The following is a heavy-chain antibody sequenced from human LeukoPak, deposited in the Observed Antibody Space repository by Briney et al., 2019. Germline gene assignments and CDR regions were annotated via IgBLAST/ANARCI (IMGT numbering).Heavy chain of an antibody. CDR3: ARDRNDYDFWSGYSMSYFDY. D-gene: IGHD3-3*01. Sequence: GGPLRLSCAASGFTFEDYDMNWVRQAPGKGLEWASGIKGNGGSTGYADSVRGRFTISRDNAKNSLYLQMNSLRAEDTALYYCARDRNDYDFWSGYSMSYFDYWGQGTLVTVSS. CDR1: GFTFEDYD. V-gene: IGHV3-20*04. J-gene: IGHJ4*02. CDR2: IKGNGGST.